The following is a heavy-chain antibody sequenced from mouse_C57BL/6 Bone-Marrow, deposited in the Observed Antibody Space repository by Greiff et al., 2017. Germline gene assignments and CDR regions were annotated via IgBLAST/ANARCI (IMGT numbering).Heavy chain of an antibody. CDR3: ARHGIYYYGSNYGSYAMDY. J-gene: IGHJ4*01. CDR2: ISSGGGST. Sequence: EVKLVESGGGLVQPGGSLKISCAASGFTFSDYYMSWVRQTPEKRLEWVAYISSGGGSTYYPDTVKGRFTISRDNAKNTLYLQMSSLKSEDTAMYYCARHGIYYYGSNYGSYAMDYWGQGTSVTVSS. D-gene: IGHD1-1*01. V-gene: IGHV5-12*01. CDR1: GFTFSDYY.